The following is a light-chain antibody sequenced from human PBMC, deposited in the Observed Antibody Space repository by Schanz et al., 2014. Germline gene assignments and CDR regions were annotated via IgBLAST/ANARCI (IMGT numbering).Light chain of an antibody. V-gene: IGLV2-8*01. J-gene: IGLJ3*02. Sequence: QSALTQPPSASGSPGQSVTISCTGTSSDVGGYNYVSWYQQHPGKAPKLMIHEVSKRPSGVPDRFSGSKSGNTASLTVSGLQAEDEAHYYCSSYAGSNNLVFGGGTKLTVL. CDR1: SSDVGGYNY. CDR3: SSYAGSNNLV. CDR2: EVS.